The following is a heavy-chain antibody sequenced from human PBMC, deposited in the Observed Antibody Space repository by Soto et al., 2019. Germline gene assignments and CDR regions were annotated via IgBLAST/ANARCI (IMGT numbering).Heavy chain of an antibody. CDR3: AKGVWFGEFDY. CDR2: ISYDGSNK. CDR1: GFTFSSYG. D-gene: IGHD3-10*01. J-gene: IGHJ4*02. Sequence: GGSLRLSCAASGFTFSSYGMHWVRQAPGKGLEWVAVISYDGSNKYYADSVKGRFTISRDNSKNTLYLQMNSLRAEDTAVYYCAKGVWFGEFDYWGQGTLVTVSS. V-gene: IGHV3-30*18.